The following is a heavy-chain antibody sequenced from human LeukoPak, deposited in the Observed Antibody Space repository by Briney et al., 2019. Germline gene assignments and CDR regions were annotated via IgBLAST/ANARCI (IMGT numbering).Heavy chain of an antibody. J-gene: IGHJ6*03. CDR2: IIPIFGTA. CDR1: GGTFSSYA. Sequence: SVKVSCKASGGTFSSYAISWVRQAPGQGLEWMGGIIPIFGTANYAQKFQGRVTITTDESTSTAYMELSSLRSEDTAVYYCARVRGLTVTTLYHYYYYMDVWGKGTTVTVSS. D-gene: IGHD4-11*01. CDR3: ARVRGLTVTTLYHYYYYMDV. V-gene: IGHV1-69*05.